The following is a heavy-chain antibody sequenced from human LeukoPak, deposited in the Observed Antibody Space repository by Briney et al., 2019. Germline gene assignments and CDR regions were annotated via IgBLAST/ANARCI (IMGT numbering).Heavy chain of an antibody. CDR3: ARDGPGGWMGY. Sequence: GGSLRLSCAASGFTFSSYAMHWVRQAPGKGLEWVAVISYDGSNKYYADSVKGRFTISRDNSKNTLYLQMNSLRAEDTAVYYCARDGPGGWMGYWGQGTLVTVSS. CDR1: GFTFSSYA. V-gene: IGHV3-30-3*01. J-gene: IGHJ4*02. D-gene: IGHD6-19*01. CDR2: ISYDGSNK.